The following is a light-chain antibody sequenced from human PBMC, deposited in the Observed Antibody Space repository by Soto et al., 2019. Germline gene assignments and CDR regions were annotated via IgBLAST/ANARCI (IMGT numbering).Light chain of an antibody. CDR2: GAS. Sequence: EIVLTQSPGTLSLSPGERATLSCRASKSVSSSYLTWYQQKPGQAPRLLIYGASSRATGIPDRFSGSGSGTDFTLTISRLEPEDFVVYYCQQYGSSPPLTFGGGTKVEIK. CDR3: QQYGSSPPLT. V-gene: IGKV3-20*01. CDR1: KSVSSSY. J-gene: IGKJ4*01.